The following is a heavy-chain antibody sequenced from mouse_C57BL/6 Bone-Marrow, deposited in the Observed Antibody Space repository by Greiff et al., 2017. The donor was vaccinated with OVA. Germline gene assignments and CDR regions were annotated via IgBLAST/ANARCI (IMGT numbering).Heavy chain of an antibody. Sequence: EVHLVESGGGLVKPGGSLKLSCAASGFTFSDYGMHWVRQAPEKGLEWVAYISSGSSTIYYADTVKGRFTISRDNAKNTLVLQMTSLRSEDTAMDYCARLTGGSGYFDVWGTGTTVTVSS. CDR2: ISSGSSTI. CDR3: ARLTGGSGYFDV. CDR1: GFTFSDYG. D-gene: IGHD1-1*01. V-gene: IGHV5-17*01. J-gene: IGHJ1*03.